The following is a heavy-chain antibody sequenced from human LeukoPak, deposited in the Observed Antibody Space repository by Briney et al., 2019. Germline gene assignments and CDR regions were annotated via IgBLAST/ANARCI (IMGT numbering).Heavy chain of an antibody. J-gene: IGHJ4*02. Sequence: GGSLRLSCAASGFTVSSNYMNWVRQAPGKGLEWVSIIYSGGSTYYADSVKGRFTISRDNPKKTLYLQMKPEDTAVYYCARDLVGRPGAFGYWGQGTLVTVSS. CDR1: GFTVSSNY. CDR3: ARDLVGRPGAFGY. V-gene: IGHV3-66*02. CDR2: IYSGGST. D-gene: IGHD3-10*01.